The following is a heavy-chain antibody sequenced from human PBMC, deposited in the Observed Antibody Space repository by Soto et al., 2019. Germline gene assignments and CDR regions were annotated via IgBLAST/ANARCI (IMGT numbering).Heavy chain of an antibody. CDR3: ARFYDYGWGGGYYFDY. D-gene: IGHD5-12*01. V-gene: IGHV1-8*01. CDR2: MNPNSGNT. J-gene: IGHJ4*02. CDR1: GYTFTSYD. Sequence: QVQLVQSGAEVKKPGASVKVSCKASGYTFTSYDINWVRQATGQGLEWMGWMNPNSGNTGYAHKFQGRVTMTRNTSISTAYMELSSLRSEDTAVYYCARFYDYGWGGGYYFDYWGQGTLVTVSS.